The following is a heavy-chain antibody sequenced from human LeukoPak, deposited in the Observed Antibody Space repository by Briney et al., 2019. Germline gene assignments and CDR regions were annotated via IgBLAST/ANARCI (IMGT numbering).Heavy chain of an antibody. CDR3: AKDANGIGGPAPGLGKLL. V-gene: IGHV3-30*02. D-gene: IGHD1-26*01. J-gene: IGHJ4*02. Sequence: PGGSLRLSCAASGFTFSSYSMHWVRQAPGKGLEWVAFIRYDGTNKYYADSVKGRFTISRDNSKNTLYLQMNSLRAEDTAVYYCAKDANGIGGPAPGLGKLLWGQGTLVIVSS. CDR2: IRYDGTNK. CDR1: GFTFSSYS.